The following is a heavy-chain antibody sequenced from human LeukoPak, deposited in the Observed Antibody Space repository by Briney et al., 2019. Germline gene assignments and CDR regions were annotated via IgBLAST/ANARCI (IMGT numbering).Heavy chain of an antibody. D-gene: IGHD3-22*01. CDR2: IYTSGST. J-gene: IGHJ5*02. Sequence: SETLSLTCTVSGGSISSGNYYWSWIRQPAGKGLEWIGRIYTSGSTNYNPSLKSRVTISVDTSKNQFSLTLSPVTAADTAVYYCARLIVEVNWFDPWGQGTLVTVSS. V-gene: IGHV4-61*02. CDR3: ARLIVEVNWFDP. CDR1: GGSISSGNYY.